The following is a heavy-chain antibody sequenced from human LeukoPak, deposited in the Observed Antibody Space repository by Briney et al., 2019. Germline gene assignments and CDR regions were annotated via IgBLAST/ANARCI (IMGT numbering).Heavy chain of an antibody. Sequence: ASVKVSCKASGYTFTNYYIHWVRQAPGQGLEWMGLINPGGDNTDYAQNFQGRVTMTRDTSTSTVYMGLSSLRSEDAAVYYCARIRDGYNDAYDIWGQGTMVTVSS. V-gene: IGHV1-46*01. J-gene: IGHJ3*02. CDR2: INPGGDNT. CDR1: GYTFTNYY. D-gene: IGHD5-24*01. CDR3: ARIRDGYNDAYDI.